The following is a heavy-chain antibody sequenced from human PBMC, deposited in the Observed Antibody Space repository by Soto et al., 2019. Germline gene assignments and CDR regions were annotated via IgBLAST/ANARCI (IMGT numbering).Heavy chain of an antibody. D-gene: IGHD7-27*01. V-gene: IGHV1-69*06. CDR1: GGTFSSYA. Sequence: ASVKVSCKASGGTFSSYAISWVRQAPGQGLEWMGGIIPIFGTANYAQKFQGRVTITADKSTSTAYMELSSLRSEDTAVYYCAREGELTGMGDYWGQGTLVPVPS. CDR3: AREGELTGMGDY. CDR2: IIPIFGTA. J-gene: IGHJ4*02.